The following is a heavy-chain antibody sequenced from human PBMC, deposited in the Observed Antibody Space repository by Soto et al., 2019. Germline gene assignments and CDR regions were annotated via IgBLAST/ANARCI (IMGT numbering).Heavy chain of an antibody. D-gene: IGHD3-10*01. CDR2: INAGNGNT. V-gene: IGHV1-3*01. CDR3: AREFTMVRGKRYYGLDV. J-gene: IGHJ6*02. CDR1: GYTFTDYF. Sequence: ASVKVSCKASGYTFTDYFMNWMRQAPGQRLEWMGWINAGNGNTKYSQKLQGRVTITRDTSSSTAYMQLSSLRSEDTAVYYCAREFTMVRGKRYYGLDVWG.